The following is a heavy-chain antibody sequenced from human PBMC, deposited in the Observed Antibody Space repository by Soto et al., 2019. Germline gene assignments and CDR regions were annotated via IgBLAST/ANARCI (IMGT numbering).Heavy chain of an antibody. CDR3: ARGITIFGVVYFEY. D-gene: IGHD3-3*01. J-gene: IGHJ4*02. CDR2: IYYSGST. Sequence: SETLSLTCTVSGDSISSGAYYWSWIRQHPGKGLEWIGYIYYSGSTYYNPSLKSRLTISVDTSKNQFSLKLSSVTAADTAVHYCARGITIFGVVYFEYWGQGTLVTVSS. CDR1: GDSISSGAYY. V-gene: IGHV4-31*03.